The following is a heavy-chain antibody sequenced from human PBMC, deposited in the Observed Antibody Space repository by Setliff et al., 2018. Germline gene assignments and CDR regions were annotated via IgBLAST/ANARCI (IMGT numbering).Heavy chain of an antibody. CDR2: INAGNGNT. CDR1: GYIFSDHY. CDR3: ARGSREGTDY. V-gene: IGHV1-3*01. J-gene: IGHJ4*02. Sequence: ASVKVSCKASGYIFSDHYMHWVRQAPGQRLEWMGWINAGNGNTKYSQKFQGRVTITRDTSASTAYMELSSLRSEDTAVYYCARGSREGTDYWGQGTLVTVSS. D-gene: IGHD1-1*01.